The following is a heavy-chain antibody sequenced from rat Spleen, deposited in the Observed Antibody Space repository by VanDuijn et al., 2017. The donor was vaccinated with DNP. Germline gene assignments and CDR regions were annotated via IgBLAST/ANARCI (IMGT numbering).Heavy chain of an antibody. V-gene: IGHV3-3*01. CDR2: INSGGST. CDR3: ARGDILRSFDY. D-gene: IGHD1-6*01. J-gene: IGHJ2*01. Sequence: EEQLQESGPGLVRPSQSLSLTCSVTGYPITRSYRWNWIRKFPGNKLEWMGYINSGGSTDYNPSLKSRISITRDTSRNQFFLQVNSVTTEDTATYYCARGDILRSFDYWGQGVMVTVSS. CDR1: GYPITRSYR.